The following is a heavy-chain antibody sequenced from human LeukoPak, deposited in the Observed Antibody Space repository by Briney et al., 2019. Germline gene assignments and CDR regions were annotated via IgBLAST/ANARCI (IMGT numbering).Heavy chain of an antibody. CDR2: MNPNSGNT. J-gene: IGHJ4*02. D-gene: IGHD2-15*01. CDR3: ARVPSLGYCSGGSCYRFDY. V-gene: IGHV1-8*02. CDR1: GYTFTSYD. Sequence: ASVKVSCKASGYTFTSYDINWVRQAPGQGLEWMGWMNPNSGNTGYAQKFQGRVTMTRDTSINTAYMELSSLRSEDTAVYYCARVPSLGYCSGGSCYRFDYWGQGTLVTVSS.